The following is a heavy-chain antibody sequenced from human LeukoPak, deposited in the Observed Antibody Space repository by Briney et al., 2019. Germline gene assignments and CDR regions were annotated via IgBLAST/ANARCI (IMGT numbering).Heavy chain of an antibody. J-gene: IGHJ6*04. CDR1: GYTFTGYY. CDR2: INPNTGGT. Sequence: VASVKVSCAASGYTFTGYYLHWIRQAPGQGPEWMGRINPNTGGTNYAQKFQGWVTITRDTSIGTAYLDLGNLKSDDTAVYYCARDAGIWFGEANYGVDVWGKGTTVTVSS. D-gene: IGHD3-10*01. CDR3: ARDAGIWFGEANYGVDV. V-gene: IGHV1-2*04.